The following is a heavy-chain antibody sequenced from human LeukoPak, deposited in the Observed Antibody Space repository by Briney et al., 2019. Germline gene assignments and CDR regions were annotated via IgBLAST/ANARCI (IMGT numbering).Heavy chain of an antibody. Sequence: GGSLRLSCAASGFTFSSYSMNWVRQAPGKGLEWVSYISSSSSTIYYADSVKGRFTISRDNSKNMLYLQMNSLRAEDTAVYYCAGRTDVEDNYMDVWGKGTTVTVSS. CDR2: ISSSSSTI. CDR1: GFTFSSYS. J-gene: IGHJ6*03. V-gene: IGHV3-48*01. D-gene: IGHD1-1*01. CDR3: AGRTDVEDNYMDV.